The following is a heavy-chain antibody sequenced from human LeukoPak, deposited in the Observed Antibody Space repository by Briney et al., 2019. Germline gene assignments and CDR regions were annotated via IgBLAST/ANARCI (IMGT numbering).Heavy chain of an antibody. J-gene: IGHJ6*03. Sequence: SVKVSCKASGGTFSSYVISWVRQAPGQGLEWMGGIIPIFGTANYAQKFQGRVTITTDESTSTAYMELSSLRSEDTAVYYCATGIVVVPAAIVGAYYYMDVWGKGTTVTVSS. D-gene: IGHD2-2*01. CDR3: ATGIVVVPAAIVGAYYYMDV. V-gene: IGHV1-69*05. CDR1: GGTFSSYV. CDR2: IIPIFGTA.